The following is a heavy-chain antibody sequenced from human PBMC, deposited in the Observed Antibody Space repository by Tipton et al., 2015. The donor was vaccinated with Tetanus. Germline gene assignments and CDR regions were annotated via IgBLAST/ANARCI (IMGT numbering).Heavy chain of an antibody. CDR1: GYPFSNYY. Sequence: QLVQSGAEVKKPGASVKVSCKASGYPFSNYYMHWVRQATGQGLEWMGWINPNGDTKYAQRIQGRVTMTRDMSISTGYMELTRLSSDDTAVYYCARLIYGSGSYYYDYWGQGTLVTVSS. CDR3: ARLIYGSGSYYYDY. J-gene: IGHJ4*02. V-gene: IGHV1-2*02. CDR2: INPNGDT. D-gene: IGHD3-10*01.